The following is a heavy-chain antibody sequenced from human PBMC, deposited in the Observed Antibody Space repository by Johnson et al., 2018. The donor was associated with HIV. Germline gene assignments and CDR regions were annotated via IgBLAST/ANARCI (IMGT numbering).Heavy chain of an antibody. J-gene: IGHJ3*02. Sequence: VQLMESGGGLAEPAWSPRLSCAASQFPFSSYYMHCVRQAPGNGLELVGQVNPNGGNTYLIDSGKDRFNTSRDNAKNTLHLQMNSLRAEDTAVYYCARVGGSYGDAFDIWGQGTMVTVSS. CDR3: ARVGGSYGDAFDI. CDR1: QFPFSSYY. V-gene: IGHV3-25*03. D-gene: IGHD1-26*01. CDR2: VNPNGGNT.